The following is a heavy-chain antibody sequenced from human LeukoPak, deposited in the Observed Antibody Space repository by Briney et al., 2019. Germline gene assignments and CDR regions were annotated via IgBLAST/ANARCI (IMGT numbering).Heavy chain of an antibody. J-gene: IGHJ5*02. Sequence: PGGSLRLSCAASGFTFSDYYMSWIRQAPGRGLEWVSYISSSGSTIYYADSVKGRFTISRDNAKNSLYPQMNSLRAEDTAVYYCARDRRDYGGPHQSNWFDPWGQGTLVTVSS. CDR1: GFTFSDYY. D-gene: IGHD4-23*01. CDR3: ARDRRDYGGPHQSNWFDP. CDR2: ISSSGSTI. V-gene: IGHV3-11*01.